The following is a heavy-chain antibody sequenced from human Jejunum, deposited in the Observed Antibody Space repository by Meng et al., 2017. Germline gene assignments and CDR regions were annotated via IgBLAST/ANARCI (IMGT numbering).Heavy chain of an antibody. D-gene: IGHD2/OR15-2a*01. CDR3: ARDLLDPNIAATGWFDP. CDR2: ISHTGRI. V-gene: IGHV4-4*02. Sequence: QVKLQESGPGLVKPSGTLSLTCAVSGGSISNNNWWSWVRQPPGKGLEWIGEISHTGRINYNPSLKSRVTMSLDKSKNQFSLDLTSVTGADTAVYYCARDLLDPNIAATGWFDPWGQGTLVTVFS. J-gene: IGHJ5*02. CDR1: GGSISNNNW.